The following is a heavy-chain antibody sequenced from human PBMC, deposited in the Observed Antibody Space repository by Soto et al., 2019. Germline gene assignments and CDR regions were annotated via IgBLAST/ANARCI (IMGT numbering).Heavy chain of an antibody. Sequence: QVQLVESGGGVVQPGRSLRLSCAASGFTFSSYAMHWVRQAPGKGLEWVAVISYDGSNKYYADSVKGRFTISRDNSKNTLYLQMNSLRAEDTAVYYCARSIGGYSYGYILYYYYGMDVWGQGTXVXXSS. CDR1: GFTFSSYA. J-gene: IGHJ6*02. CDR2: ISYDGSNK. V-gene: IGHV3-30-3*01. CDR3: ARSIGGYSYGYILYYYYGMDV. D-gene: IGHD5-18*01.